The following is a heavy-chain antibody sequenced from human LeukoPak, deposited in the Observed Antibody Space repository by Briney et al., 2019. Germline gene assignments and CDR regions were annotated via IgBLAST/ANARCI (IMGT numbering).Heavy chain of an antibody. V-gene: IGHV4-34*01. CDR2: INHSGST. CDR3: ASSIADSSGQEFDY. Sequence: SETLSLTCAVYGGSFSGYYWSWIRQPPGKGLEWIGEINHSGSTNYNPSLKSRVTISVDTSKNQFSLKLSSVTAADTAVYYCASSIADSSGQEFDYWGQGTLVTVSS. D-gene: IGHD3-22*01. CDR1: GGSFSGYY. J-gene: IGHJ4*02.